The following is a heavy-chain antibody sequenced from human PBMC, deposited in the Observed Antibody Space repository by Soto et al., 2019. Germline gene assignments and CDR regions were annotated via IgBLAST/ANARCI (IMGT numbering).Heavy chain of an antibody. D-gene: IGHD2-2*01. CDR2: IIPIFGTA. CDR3: ARRLVPAGLYYYYGMDV. Sequence: SVKVSCKASGGTFSSYAISWVRQAPGQGLEWMGGIIPIFGTANYAQKFQGRVTITADESTSTAYMELSSLRSEDTAVYYCARRLVPAGLYYYYGMDVWGQGTTVTVSS. V-gene: IGHV1-69*13. CDR1: GGTFSSYA. J-gene: IGHJ6*02.